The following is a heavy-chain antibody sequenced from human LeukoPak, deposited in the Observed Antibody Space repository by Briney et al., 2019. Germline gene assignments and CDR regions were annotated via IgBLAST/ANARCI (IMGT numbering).Heavy chain of an antibody. CDR2: INNDGTTT. D-gene: IGHD3-10*01. CDR1: GFTFSGAW. J-gene: IGHJ1*01. V-gene: IGHV3-74*03. CDR3: ARVSGPGMNEYFHL. Sequence: GGSLRLSCAASGFTFSGAWMHWVRQAPGKGLVWVSRINNDGTTTMYAHSVKGRFTLSRDNAKNTLYLQMNSLRAEDTAVYYCARVSGPGMNEYFHLWGQGTLVTVSS.